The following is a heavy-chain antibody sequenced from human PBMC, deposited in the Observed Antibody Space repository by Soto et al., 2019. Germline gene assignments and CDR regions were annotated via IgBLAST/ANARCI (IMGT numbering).Heavy chain of an antibody. CDR2: ISWNSGSI. V-gene: IGHV3-9*01. D-gene: IGHD3-10*01. Sequence: EVQLVESGGGLVQPGRSLRLSCAASGFTFDDYAMHWVRQAPGKGLEWVSGISWNSGSIGYADSVKGRFTISRDNAKNSLYLQMNSLRAEDTALYYCAKDIRVYYGSGSYFDYWGQGTLVTVSS. CDR3: AKDIRVYYGSGSYFDY. CDR1: GFTFDDYA. J-gene: IGHJ4*02.